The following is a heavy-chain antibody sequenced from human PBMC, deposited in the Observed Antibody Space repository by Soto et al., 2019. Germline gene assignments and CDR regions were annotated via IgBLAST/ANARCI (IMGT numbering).Heavy chain of an antibody. V-gene: IGHV4-30-2*01. CDR2: IYHSGST. CDR3: ARGGDILTENWFDP. D-gene: IGHD3-9*01. Sequence: SETLSLTCAVSGGSISSGGYSWSWIRQPPGKGLEWIGYIYHSGSTYYNPSLKSRVTISVDRSKNQFSLKLSSVTAADTAVYYCARGGDILTENWFDPWGQGALVTVSS. CDR1: GGSISSGGYS. J-gene: IGHJ5*02.